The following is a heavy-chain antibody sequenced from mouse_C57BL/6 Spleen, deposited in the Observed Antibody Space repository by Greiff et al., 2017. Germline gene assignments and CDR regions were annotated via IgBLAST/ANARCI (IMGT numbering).Heavy chain of an antibody. CDR2: LSNGGGST. Sequence: EVKVVESGGGLVQPGGSLKLSCAASGFTFSDYYMSWVRQTPEKRLEWVAYLSNGGGSTYYPDTVKGRFPISRDNAKNTLYLQMSRLKSEDTSMYYCASITTVVEGYFDVWGTGTTVTVSS. D-gene: IGHD1-1*01. CDR3: ASITTVVEGYFDV. CDR1: GFTFSDYY. V-gene: IGHV5-12*01. J-gene: IGHJ1*03.